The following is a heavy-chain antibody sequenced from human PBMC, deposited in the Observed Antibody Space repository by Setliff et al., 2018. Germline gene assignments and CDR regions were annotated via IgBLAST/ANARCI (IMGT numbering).Heavy chain of an antibody. J-gene: IGHJ5*02. CDR1: GYTFTSYY. Sequence: ASVKVSCKASGYTFTSYYMHWVRQAPGQGLEWMGIINPSGGSTSYAQKFQGRVTMTRDTSTSTVYMELSSLRSEDTAVYYCTRERVWFGAPILYFDPWGQGTLVTVSS. CDR2: INPSGGST. CDR3: TRERVWFGAPILYFDP. D-gene: IGHD3-10*01. V-gene: IGHV1-46*01.